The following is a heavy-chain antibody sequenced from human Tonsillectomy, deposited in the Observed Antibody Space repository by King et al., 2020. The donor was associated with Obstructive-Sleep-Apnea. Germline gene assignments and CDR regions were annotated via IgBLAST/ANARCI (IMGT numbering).Heavy chain of an antibody. J-gene: IGHJ3*02. V-gene: IGHV3-23*04. D-gene: IGHD6-6*01. CDR1: GFTFNSYA. CDR2: ISGSGGST. CDR3: ARGSSSSVFAAFDI. Sequence: VQLVESGGGLVQPGGSLRLSCAASGFTFNSYAMSWVRQAPGKGLEWVSAISGSGGSTYHADSVKGRFTISRDNSKNTLYLQMNSLRAEDTAVYYSARGSSSSVFAAFDIWGQGTMVTVSS.